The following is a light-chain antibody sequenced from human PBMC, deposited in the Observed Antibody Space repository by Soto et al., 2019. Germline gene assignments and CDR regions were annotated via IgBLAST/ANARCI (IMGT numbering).Light chain of an antibody. CDR3: QQRSSWPFT. CDR2: ATS. J-gene: IGKJ3*01. V-gene: IGKV3-11*01. Sequence: EIVMTQSPDSLSVSPGERATLSCRASQSIGNYLAWYQQKPGQAPRLLIYATSNRATGIPARFSGSGSGTDFTLTISSLEPEDFAVYYCQQRSSWPFTFGPGTKVDIK. CDR1: QSIGNY.